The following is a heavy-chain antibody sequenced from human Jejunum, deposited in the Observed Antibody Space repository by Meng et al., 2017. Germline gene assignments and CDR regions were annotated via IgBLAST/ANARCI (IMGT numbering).Heavy chain of an antibody. Sequence: SETLSLTCTVSGGSISSYYWSWIRQPPGKGLEWIGYIYYNGNTNYNPSLRSRTTISMDTSKNQFSLKLSSVTAADTAVYYCASRIAVAGEAFDIWGKGTKVTVSS. CDR3: ASRIAVAGEAFDI. D-gene: IGHD6-19*01. V-gene: IGHV4-59*01. CDR1: GGSISSYY. CDR2: IYYNGNT. J-gene: IGHJ3*02.